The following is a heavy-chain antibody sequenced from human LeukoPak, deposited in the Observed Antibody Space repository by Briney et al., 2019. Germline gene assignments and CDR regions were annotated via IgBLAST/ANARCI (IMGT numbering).Heavy chain of an antibody. V-gene: IGHV1-18*01. CDR3: ARVPQSEYGSGSYYSFYYYYGMDV. CDR2: ISAYNGNT. D-gene: IGHD3-10*01. Sequence: GASVKVSCQASGYTFTSYGISWVRQAPGQGLEWMGWISAYNGNTNYAQKLQGRVTMTTDTSTSTAYMELRSLRSDDTAVYYCARVPQSEYGSGSYYSFYYYYGMDVWGQGTTVTVSS. J-gene: IGHJ6*02. CDR1: GYTFTSYG.